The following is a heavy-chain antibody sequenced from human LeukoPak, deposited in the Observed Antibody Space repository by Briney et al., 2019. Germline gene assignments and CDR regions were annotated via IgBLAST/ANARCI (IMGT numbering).Heavy chain of an antibody. Sequence: PGGSLRLSCAASGFTFSSYGMHWVRQAPGKGLEWVAFVRNDGTNKHYADSVKGRFTISRDNSKKMVYLQMNGLRAEDTAVYYCAKDLGTLISGSYFYYFDYWGQGTLVTVSS. CDR1: GFTFSSYG. D-gene: IGHD3-10*01. CDR3: AKDLGTLISGSYFYYFDY. CDR2: VRNDGTNK. J-gene: IGHJ4*02. V-gene: IGHV3-30*02.